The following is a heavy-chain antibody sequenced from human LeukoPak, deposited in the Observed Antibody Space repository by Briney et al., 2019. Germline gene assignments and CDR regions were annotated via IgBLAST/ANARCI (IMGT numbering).Heavy chain of an antibody. CDR2: ISGSGGST. D-gene: IGHD2-15*01. J-gene: IGHJ6*03. CDR1: GFTFSSYA. Sequence: PGGSLRLSCAASGFTFSSYAMSWVRQAPGKGLEWVSAISGSGGSTYYADSVKGRFTISRDNSKNTLYLQMNSLRAEDTAVYYCAKDLEGIDYYYMDVWGKGTTVTVSS. V-gene: IGHV3-23*01. CDR3: AKDLEGIDYYYMDV.